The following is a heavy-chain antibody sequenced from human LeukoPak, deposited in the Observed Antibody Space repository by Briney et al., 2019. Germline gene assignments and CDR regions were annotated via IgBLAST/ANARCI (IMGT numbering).Heavy chain of an antibody. Sequence: GGSLRLSCAASGFTVSSNYMSWVHQAPGKGLEWVSVIYSGGSTYYADSVKGRFTISRDNSKNTLYLQMNSLRAEDTAVYYCARDGDDSSGYYLGKIDYWGQGTLVTVSS. CDR3: ARDGDDSSGYYLGKIDY. CDR1: GFTVSSNY. D-gene: IGHD3-22*01. J-gene: IGHJ4*02. CDR2: IYSGGST. V-gene: IGHV3-66*02.